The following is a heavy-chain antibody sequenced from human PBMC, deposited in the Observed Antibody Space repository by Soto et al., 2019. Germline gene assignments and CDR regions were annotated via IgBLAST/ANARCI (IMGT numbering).Heavy chain of an antibody. Sequence: SETQSLTCSVSVDSVTTFSYYWSCILQPPGKGVDVSVHIYYIFTTNYNPSLKIRVTISVYTSKNQFSLTVTSVTAADTAVYFCAREEKQLSRYGGDFDYWGQGILVTVSS. D-gene: IGHD3-16*01. J-gene: IGHJ4*02. V-gene: IGHV4-61*01. CDR3: AREEKQLSRYGGDFDY. CDR1: VDSVTTFSYY. CDR2: IYYIFTT.